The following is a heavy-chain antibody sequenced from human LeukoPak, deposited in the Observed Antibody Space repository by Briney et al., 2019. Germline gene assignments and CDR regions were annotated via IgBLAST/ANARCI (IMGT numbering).Heavy chain of an antibody. CDR2: IWYDGSNK. Sequence: GGSLRLSCAASGFTFSSYGMHWVRQAPGKGLEWVAVIWYDGSNKYYADSVKGRFTISRDNSKNTLYLQMNSLRAEDTAVYYCARDNLRFWSGYYPLDYWGQGILVTVSS. CDR3: ARDNLRFWSGYYPLDY. CDR1: GFTFSSYG. J-gene: IGHJ4*02. V-gene: IGHV3-33*01. D-gene: IGHD3-3*01.